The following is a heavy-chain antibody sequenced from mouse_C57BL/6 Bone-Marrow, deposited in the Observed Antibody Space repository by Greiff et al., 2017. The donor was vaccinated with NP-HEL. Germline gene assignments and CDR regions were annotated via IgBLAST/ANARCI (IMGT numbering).Heavy chain of an antibody. J-gene: IGHJ2*01. CDR3: ARSATMVTTVDY. CDR1: GYAFSSSW. V-gene: IGHV1-82*01. D-gene: IGHD2-2*01. CDR2: IYPGDGDT. Sequence: VKLQESGPELVKPGASVKISCKASGYAFSSSWMNWVKQRPGKGLEWIGRIYPGDGDTNYNGKFKGKATLTADKSSSTAYMQLSSLTSEDSAVYFCARSATMVTTVDYWGQGTTLTVSS.